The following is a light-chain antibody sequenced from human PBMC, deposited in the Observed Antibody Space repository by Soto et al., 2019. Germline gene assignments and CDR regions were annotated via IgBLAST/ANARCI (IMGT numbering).Light chain of an antibody. V-gene: IGKV3-20*01. CDR2: GAS. J-gene: IGKJ2*01. Sequence: EIVLTQSPGTLSLSPGGRATLSCRASQSFSSSYLAWYQQKPGQAPRLLIYGASSRATGIPDRFSGSGSGTDFTLTISRLEPEDFAVYYCQQYGSSPYTFGQGTKREIK. CDR3: QQYGSSPYT. CDR1: QSFSSSY.